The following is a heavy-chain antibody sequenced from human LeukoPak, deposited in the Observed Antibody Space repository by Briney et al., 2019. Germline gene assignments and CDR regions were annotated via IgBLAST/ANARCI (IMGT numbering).Heavy chain of an antibody. CDR3: ARGPYYYGSGSYFY. V-gene: IGHV4-34*01. D-gene: IGHD3-10*01. CDR2: INHSGST. J-gene: IGHJ4*02. Sequence: SETLSLTCAVYGGSLSGYYWSWIRQPPGKGLEWIGEINHSGSTNYNPSLKSRVTISVDTSKNHFSLKLSSVTAADTAVYYCARGPYYYGSGSYFYWGQGTLVTVSS. CDR1: GGSLSGYY.